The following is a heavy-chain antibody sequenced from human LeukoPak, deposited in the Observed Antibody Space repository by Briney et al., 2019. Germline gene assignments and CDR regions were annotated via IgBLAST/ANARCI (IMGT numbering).Heavy chain of an antibody. V-gene: IGHV1-46*01. D-gene: IGHD1-26*01. CDR1: GYTFTSYY. J-gene: IGHJ4*02. Sequence: ASVKVSCMASGYTFTSYYMHWVRQAPGQGLEWMGIINPSGGSTSYAQKFQGRVTMTRDMSTSTVYMELSSLRSEDTAVYYCARALSGSYYGYWGQGTLVTVSS. CDR2: INPSGGST. CDR3: ARALSGSYYGY.